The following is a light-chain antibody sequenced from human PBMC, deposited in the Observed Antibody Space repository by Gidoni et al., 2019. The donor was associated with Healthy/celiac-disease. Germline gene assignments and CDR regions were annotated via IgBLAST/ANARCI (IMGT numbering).Light chain of an antibody. CDR3: SSYAGSNIVV. Sequence: QSALTPPPSASGSPGQSVTISCTGTSSDVGGYNYVSWYQQHPGKAPKLMSYEVSKRPSGVPDRFSGSKSGNTASLTVSGLQAEDEADYYCSSYAGSNIVVFGGGTKLTVL. CDR2: EVS. V-gene: IGLV2-8*01. CDR1: SSDVGGYNY. J-gene: IGLJ2*01.